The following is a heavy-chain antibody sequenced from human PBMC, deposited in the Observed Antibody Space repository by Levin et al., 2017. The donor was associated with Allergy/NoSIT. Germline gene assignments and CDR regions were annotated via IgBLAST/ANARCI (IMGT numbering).Heavy chain of an antibody. D-gene: IGHD3-9*01. CDR1: GFTFSSYG. J-gene: IGHJ4*02. Sequence: LSLTCAASGFTFSSYGMHWVRQAPGKGLEWVAVIWYDGSNKYYADSVKGRFTISRDNSKNTLYLQMNSLRAEDTAVYYCARDFDWFDYWGQGTLVTVSS. CDR2: IWYDGSNK. V-gene: IGHV3-33*01. CDR3: ARDFDWFDY.